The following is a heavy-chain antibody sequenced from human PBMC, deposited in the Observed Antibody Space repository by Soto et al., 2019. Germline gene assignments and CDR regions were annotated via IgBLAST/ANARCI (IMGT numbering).Heavy chain of an antibody. D-gene: IGHD3-3*01. CDR1: GLAFSGYY. CDR2: INHSGNT. Sequence: SDTLFLTFAVYGLAFSGYYWSVIRQPPGKGLEWIGEINHSGNTNYNPSLKSRVTISVDTSKKQLSLKLRSLTAADTAVYYCASEYDFWGGYRKGPFDYCGQGTMVS. J-gene: IGHJ4*02. V-gene: IGHV4-34*01. CDR3: ASEYDFWGGYRKGPFDY.